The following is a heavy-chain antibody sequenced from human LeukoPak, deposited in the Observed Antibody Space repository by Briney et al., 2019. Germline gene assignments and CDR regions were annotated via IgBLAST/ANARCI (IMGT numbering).Heavy chain of an antibody. J-gene: IGHJ3*02. Sequence: SAPVLLKPTQAPTGTSTSSEFSLSRSAVWVGWIRHRPGKALEWPARNDWVDDQVYSTSLKTRLTISKDTSKNQVVLTMTNMDPVDTATYYCARIRAEYYYDSSGYPSQVGRNDAFDIWGQGTMVTVSS. CDR2: NDWVDDQ. D-gene: IGHD3-22*01. CDR3: ARIRAEYYYDSSGYPSQVGRNDAFDI. V-gene: IGHV2-70*16. CDR1: EFSLSRSAVW.